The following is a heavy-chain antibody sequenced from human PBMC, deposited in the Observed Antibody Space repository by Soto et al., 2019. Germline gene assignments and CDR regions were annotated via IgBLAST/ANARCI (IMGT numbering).Heavy chain of an antibody. J-gene: IGHJ3*02. V-gene: IGHV1-3*01. D-gene: IGHD3-10*01. CDR3: ARDYFLGGWYDYGSGSYYNWPAFDI. Sequence: QVQLVQSGAEVKKPGASVKVSCKASGYTFTTYAMHWVRQAPGQRLEWMGWINSGNGNTKYSQKFQGRVTITRDTSASTAYMGLSSRVSEDTAVYYCARDYFLGGWYDYGSGSYYNWPAFDIGVQGTMVTDSA. CDR1: GYTFTTYA. CDR2: INSGNGNT.